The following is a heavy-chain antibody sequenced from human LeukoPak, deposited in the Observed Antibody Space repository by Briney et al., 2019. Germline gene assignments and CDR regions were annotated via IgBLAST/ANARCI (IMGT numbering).Heavy chain of an antibody. J-gene: IGHJ4*02. D-gene: IGHD3-22*01. V-gene: IGHV1-18*04. CDR2: ISAYNGNT. CDR3: ARPRHYYDSSGYYY. Sequence: GASVKVSCKASGYTFTGYYMHWVRQAPGQGLEWMGWISAYNGNTNYAQKLQGRVTMTTDTSTSTAYMELRSLRSDDTAVYYCARPRHYYDSSGYYYWGQGTLVTVSS. CDR1: GYTFTGYY.